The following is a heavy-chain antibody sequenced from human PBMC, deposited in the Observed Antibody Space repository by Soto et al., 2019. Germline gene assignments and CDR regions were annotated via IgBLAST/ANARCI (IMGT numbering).Heavy chain of an antibody. CDR1: GFTFSDYA. Sequence: GGSLRLSCAASGFTFSDYAMGWVRQAPGKGLEWVSSISSSSYIYYADSVKGRSTISRDNAKNSLYLQMNSLRAEDTAVYYCARDLEDIVVVVAYYYYYGMDVWGQGTTVTVSS. CDR3: ARDLEDIVVVVAYYYYYGMDV. J-gene: IGHJ6*02. D-gene: IGHD2-15*01. CDR2: ISSSSYI. V-gene: IGHV3-21*01.